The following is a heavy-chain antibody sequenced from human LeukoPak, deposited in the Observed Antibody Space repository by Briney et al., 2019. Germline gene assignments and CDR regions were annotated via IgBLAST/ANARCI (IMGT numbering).Heavy chain of an antibody. D-gene: IGHD6-19*01. CDR1: GFTFSSYW. Sequence: PGGSLRLSCAASGFTFSSYWMSWVRQAPGKGLEWVAIIKQDGSEKYYVDSVKGRFTISRDNAKNFLYLQMNSLRAEDTALYYCARTVSSAGWSDDAFDIWGQGTMVTVSS. J-gene: IGHJ3*02. CDR2: IKQDGSEK. V-gene: IGHV3-7*03. CDR3: ARTVSSAGWSDDAFDI.